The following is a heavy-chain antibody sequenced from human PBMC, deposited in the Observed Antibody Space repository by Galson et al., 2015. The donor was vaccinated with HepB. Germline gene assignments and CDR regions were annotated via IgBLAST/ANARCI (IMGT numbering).Heavy chain of an antibody. CDR2: IKSKTDGGTT. CDR1: GFTFSNAW. Sequence: SLRLSCAASGFTFSNAWMNWVRQAPGEGLEWVGRIKSKTDGGTTDYAAPVKARFTISRDDSKNTLYLQMNSLKTEDTAVYYCTTDKEGIFGWLSGRDYWGQGTLVTVSS. CDR3: TTDKEGIFGWLSGRDY. D-gene: IGHD3-3*01. V-gene: IGHV3-15*07. J-gene: IGHJ4*02.